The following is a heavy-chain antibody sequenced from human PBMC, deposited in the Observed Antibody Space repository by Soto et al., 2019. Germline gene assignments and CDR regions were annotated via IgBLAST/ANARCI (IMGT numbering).Heavy chain of an antibody. V-gene: IGHV3-30*18. CDR2: ISYDENNK. CDR1: GFSLSNNG. D-gene: IGHD3-16*01. CDR3: AKGGRGNYLTYYYYYGMDV. Sequence: GGSLRLSCAASGFSLSNNGMHWVRQAPGKGLEWVAVISYDENNKYYADSVKGRFTISRDNSKNTVYLEMNNLRAEDTAMYYCAKGGRGNYLTYYYYYGMDVWGQGTTVTVS. J-gene: IGHJ6*02.